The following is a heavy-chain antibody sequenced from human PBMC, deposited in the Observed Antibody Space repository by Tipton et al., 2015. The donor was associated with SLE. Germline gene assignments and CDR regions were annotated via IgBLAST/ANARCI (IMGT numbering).Heavy chain of an antibody. Sequence: LSCTVSGDSLSSHYWNWIRQPAGKGLEWIGRMYGSGSPTHYNPSPESRVTMSVDTSQKQFSLKLTSVTAADTAVYYCARIRPGHGDPFDFWGQGALVTVSS. D-gene: IGHD3-3*01. J-gene: IGHJ4*02. CDR2: MYGSGSP. CDR1: GDSLSSHY. CDR3: ARIRPGHGDPFDF. V-gene: IGHV4-4*07.